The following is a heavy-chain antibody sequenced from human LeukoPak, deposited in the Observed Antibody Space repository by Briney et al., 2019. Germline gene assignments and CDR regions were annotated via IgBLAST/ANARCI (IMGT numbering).Heavy chain of an antibody. D-gene: IGHD7-27*01. CDR3: ARAPGNDAFDI. J-gene: IGHJ3*02. CDR1: GGTFSNYA. CDR2: IIPILGVA. V-gene: IGHV1-69*04. Sequence: ASVKVSCKASGGTFSNYAISWVRQAPGQGLEWMGRIIPILGVANYAQKFQGRVSITSDKSTGTAYMELSSLRSEDTAVYFCARAPGNDAFDIWGQGTMVTVSS.